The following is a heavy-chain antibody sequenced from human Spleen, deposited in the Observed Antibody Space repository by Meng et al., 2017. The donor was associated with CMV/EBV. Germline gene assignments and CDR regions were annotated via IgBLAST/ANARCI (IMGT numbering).Heavy chain of an antibody. J-gene: IGHJ4*02. CDR1: GFTFSSQN. D-gene: IGHD1-14*01. V-gene: IGHV3-21*01. CDR2: ISSSSSYI. CDR3: ATSRTFDY. Sequence: GESLKISCVASGFTFSSQNMNWVRQAPGKGLEWVASISSSSSYIYYGDSVKGRFTISRDNAKNSLYLQMNSLRAEDTAVYYCATSRTFDYWGQGTLVTVSS.